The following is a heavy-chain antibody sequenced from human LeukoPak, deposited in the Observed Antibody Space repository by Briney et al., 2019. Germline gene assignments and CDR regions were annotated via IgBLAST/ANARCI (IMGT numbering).Heavy chain of an antibody. CDR2: ISSSGSTI. CDR1: GFTFSSYS. D-gene: IGHD6-19*01. Sequence: GGSLRLSCAASGFTFSSYSMNWVRQAPGKGLEWVSYISSSGSTIYYADSVKGRFTISRDNAKNSLYLQMNSLRAEDTAVYYCASRVAGARFYFDYWGQGTLVTVSS. V-gene: IGHV3-48*04. CDR3: ASRVAGARFYFDY. J-gene: IGHJ4*02.